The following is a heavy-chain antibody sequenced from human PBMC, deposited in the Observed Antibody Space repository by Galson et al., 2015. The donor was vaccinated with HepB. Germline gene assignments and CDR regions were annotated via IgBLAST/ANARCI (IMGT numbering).Heavy chain of an antibody. CDR3: ARELSGYYLFPDY. V-gene: IGHV3-33*08. CDR2: IWYDGSNK. Sequence: SLRLSCAASGFTFSSYGMHWVRQAPGKGLEWVAVIWYDGSNKYYPDSVKGRFTISRDNSKNTLYLQMNSLRAEDTAVYYCARELSGYYLFPDYWGQGTLVTVSS. J-gene: IGHJ4*02. D-gene: IGHD3-22*01. CDR1: GFTFSSYG.